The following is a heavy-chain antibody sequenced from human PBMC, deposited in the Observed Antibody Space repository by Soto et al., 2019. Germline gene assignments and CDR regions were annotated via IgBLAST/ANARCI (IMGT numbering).Heavy chain of an antibody. Sequence: SSETLSLTCTVSGGSISSYYWSWIRQPPGKGLEWIGYIYYSGSTNYNPSLKSRVTISVDTSKNQFSLKLSSVTAADTAVYYCARVYSSSWDHYFDYWGQGTLVTVSS. CDR3: ARVYSSSWDHYFDY. CDR1: GGSISSYY. CDR2: IYYSGST. D-gene: IGHD6-13*01. J-gene: IGHJ4*02. V-gene: IGHV4-59*01.